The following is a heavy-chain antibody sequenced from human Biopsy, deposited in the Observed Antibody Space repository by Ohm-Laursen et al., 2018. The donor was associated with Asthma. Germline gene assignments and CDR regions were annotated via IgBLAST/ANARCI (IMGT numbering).Heavy chain of an antibody. CDR2: ISWNSATI. J-gene: IGHJ1*01. CDR1: GFKFDEYT. V-gene: IGHV3-9*01. Sequence: SLRLSCTASGFKFDEYTMHWVRQAPGKGLEWVSGISWNSATIGYADSVEGRFTISRDNAKNLLFLQMNSLRAEDTAVYYCARTFHFWSPYHAEHYQLWGQGTLVTVSS. D-gene: IGHD3-3*01. CDR3: ARTFHFWSPYHAEHYQL.